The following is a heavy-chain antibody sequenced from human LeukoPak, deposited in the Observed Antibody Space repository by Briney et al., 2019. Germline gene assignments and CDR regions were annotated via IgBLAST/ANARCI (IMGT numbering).Heavy chain of an antibody. V-gene: IGHV3-7*01. J-gene: IGHJ4*02. D-gene: IGHD4-17*01. Sequence: GALRLSCAASGFTFSSYWMTWVRQAPGKGLEWVANIEQDGSDKYYVDSVKGRFTVSKDNAKNSLYLQMNTLRAEDTAVYYCARGVTTATYFDYWGQGTLVTVSS. CDR1: GFTFSSYW. CDR2: IEQDGSDK. CDR3: ARGVTTATYFDY.